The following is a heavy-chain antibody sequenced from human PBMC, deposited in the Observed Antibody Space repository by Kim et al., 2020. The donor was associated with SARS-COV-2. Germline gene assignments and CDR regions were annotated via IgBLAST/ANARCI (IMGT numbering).Heavy chain of an antibody. D-gene: IGHD4-17*01. V-gene: IGHV4-59*01. J-gene: IGHJ4*02. CDR2: IYYSGTT. CDR3: ASSDGDGVGNFDC. Sequence: SETLSLTCTVSGGSISIYYWSWIRQPPGKGLEWIWYIYYSGTTNYNPSPMRRVTISVDTSKNQFSLKLSSVTAADTAVYYCASSDGDGVGNFDCWGQGTLVTVSS. CDR1: GGSISIYY.